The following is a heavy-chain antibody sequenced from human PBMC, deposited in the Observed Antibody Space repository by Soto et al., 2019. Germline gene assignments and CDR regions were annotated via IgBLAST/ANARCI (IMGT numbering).Heavy chain of an antibody. J-gene: IGHJ6*02. Sequence: DVQLLESGGHLVQPGGSLRLSCAASGFNFSSYAMSWVRQAPGKGLEWVSSVSAGGDMTYYSDSVKGRFTISRDNSNIALILQMNSLRIEDTALYYCARGDRGGSGSPASYYYSGLDVWGQGTTVTVS. CDR1: GFNFSSYA. CDR2: VSAGGDMT. D-gene: IGHD3-10*01. V-gene: IGHV3-23*01. CDR3: ARGDRGGSGSPASYYYSGLDV.